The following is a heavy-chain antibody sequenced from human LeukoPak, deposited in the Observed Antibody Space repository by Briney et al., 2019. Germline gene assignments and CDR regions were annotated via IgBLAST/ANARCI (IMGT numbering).Heavy chain of an antibody. Sequence: GGSLRLSCAASGFSFSSYSMNWVRHAPGKGLEWGSYISSSLTAYYADSVKGRFTISRDTAKNSLYLKMNSLRAEDTAVYYCAKEPEWELPVYWGQGTLVTVSS. CDR2: ISSSLTA. V-gene: IGHV3-48*01. CDR3: AKEPEWELPVY. D-gene: IGHD3-10*01. CDR1: GFSFSSYS. J-gene: IGHJ4*02.